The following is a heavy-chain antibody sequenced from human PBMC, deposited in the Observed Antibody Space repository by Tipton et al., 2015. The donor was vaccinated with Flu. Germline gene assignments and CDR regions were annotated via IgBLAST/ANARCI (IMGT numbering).Heavy chain of an antibody. D-gene: IGHD4-11*01. J-gene: IGHJ4*02. CDR3: ARDLTYSNYVAEL. V-gene: IGHV4-34*01. Sequence: TLSLTCAVYGGSFSGYYWSWIRQPPGKGLEWIGEINHSGSTNYNPSLKSRVTISVDTSKNQFSLKLSSVTAADTAVYYCARDLTYSNYVAELWGQGTLVTVSS. CDR1: GGSFSGYY. CDR2: INHSGST.